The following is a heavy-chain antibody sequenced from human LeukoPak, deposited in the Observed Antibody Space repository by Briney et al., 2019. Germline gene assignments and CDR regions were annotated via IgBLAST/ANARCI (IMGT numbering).Heavy chain of an antibody. CDR1: GGSITSYY. Sequence: SETLSLTCTVSGGSITSYYWSWIRQPPGKGLEWIGYISYSGITNYNPSLKSRVTISVDTSKNQFSLKLSSVTAADTAVYYCARDRGSSWFLDYWGQGTLVTVSS. J-gene: IGHJ4*02. D-gene: IGHD6-13*01. CDR3: ARDRGSSWFLDY. V-gene: IGHV4-59*01. CDR2: ISYSGIT.